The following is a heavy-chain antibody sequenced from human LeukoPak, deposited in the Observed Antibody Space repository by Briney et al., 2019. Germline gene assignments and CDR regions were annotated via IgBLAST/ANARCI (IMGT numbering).Heavy chain of an antibody. CDR1: GVTFSSYA. J-gene: IGHJ5*02. CDR3: ARPTTVTTVFDP. V-gene: IGHV3-30*04. Sequence: GGSLRLSCAAPGVTFSSYAMHWVRQAPGKGLEWVAVISYDGSNKYYADSVKGRFTISRDNSKNTLYLQMNSLRAEDTAVYYCARPTTVTTVFDPWGQGTLVTVSS. D-gene: IGHD4-17*01. CDR2: ISYDGSNK.